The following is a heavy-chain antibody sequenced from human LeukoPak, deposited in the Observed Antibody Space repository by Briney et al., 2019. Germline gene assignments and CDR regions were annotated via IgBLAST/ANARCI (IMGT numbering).Heavy chain of an antibody. CDR3: AKQVGHLWLPFDY. CDR2: ISGSGGNT. CDR1: GFTFSTYV. J-gene: IGHJ4*02. D-gene: IGHD5-18*01. V-gene: IGHV3-23*01. Sequence: GGSLRLSCAASGFTFSTYVMSWVRQAPGKALEWVSSISGSGGNTYYADSVKGRFTISRDNSKNTLSLQMNSLRAEDTAVYYCAKQVGHLWLPFDYWGQGTLVTVSS.